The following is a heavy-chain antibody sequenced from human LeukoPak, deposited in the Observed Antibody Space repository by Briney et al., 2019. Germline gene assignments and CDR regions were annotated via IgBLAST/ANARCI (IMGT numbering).Heavy chain of an antibody. CDR1: GYTFTSYG. Sequence: EASVKVSCKASGYTFTSYGISWVRQAPGQGLEWMGWISAYNGNTNYAQKFQGRVTITADESTSTAYMELSSLRSEDTAVYYCARDSDTAMVTEEHYFDYWGQGTLVTVSS. CDR2: ISAYNGNT. D-gene: IGHD5-18*01. CDR3: ARDSDTAMVTEEHYFDY. J-gene: IGHJ4*02. V-gene: IGHV1-18*01.